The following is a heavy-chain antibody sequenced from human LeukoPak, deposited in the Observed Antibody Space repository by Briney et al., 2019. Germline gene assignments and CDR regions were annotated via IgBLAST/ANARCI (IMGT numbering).Heavy chain of an antibody. CDR1: GYSFTSHW. D-gene: IGHD2-2*01. CDR2: IYPSDSDT. CDR3: ARTDCSSTSCYLFDY. J-gene: IGHJ4*02. V-gene: IGHV5-51*01. Sequence: GESLKISCKGSGYSFTSHWNVWVRQMPGKGLEWMGIIYPSDSDTKYSPSFQGQVTISADKSISTAYLQWSSLKASDTAMYYCARTDCSSTSCYLFDYWGQGTLVTVSS.